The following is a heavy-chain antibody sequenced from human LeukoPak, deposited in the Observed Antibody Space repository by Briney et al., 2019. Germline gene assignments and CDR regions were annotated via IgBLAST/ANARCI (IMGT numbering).Heavy chain of an antibody. J-gene: IGHJ4*02. Sequence: GGSLRLSCAASGFTFDDYGIGWVRHAPGKGMEWVSGIYWKGGSTGHSDSVKGRFTISRDNAKNSLYLQMNSLRAEDTALYYCARESQAFPFDYWGQGTLVTVSS. CDR1: GFTFDDYG. V-gene: IGHV3-20*04. CDR2: IYWKGGST. CDR3: ARESQAFPFDY.